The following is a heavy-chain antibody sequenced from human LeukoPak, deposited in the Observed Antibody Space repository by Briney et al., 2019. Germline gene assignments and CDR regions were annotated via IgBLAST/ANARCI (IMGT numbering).Heavy chain of an antibody. CDR3: ARGPYSYDSSGAFDI. V-gene: IGHV4-4*07. CDR1: GGSISSYY. CDR2: IYTSGST. J-gene: IGHJ3*02. Sequence: SETLSLTCTVSGGSISSYYWSWIRQPAGKGLEWIGRIYTSGSTNYNPSLKSRVTISVDTSKNQFSLKLSSVTAADTAVYFCARGPYSYDSSGAFDIWGQGTMVTVSS. D-gene: IGHD3-22*01.